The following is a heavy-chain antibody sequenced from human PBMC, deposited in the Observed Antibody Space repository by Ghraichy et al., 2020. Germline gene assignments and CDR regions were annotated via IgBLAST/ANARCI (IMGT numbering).Heavy chain of an antibody. CDR2: ISGNGETT. CDR3: AKRDCSGGTCSSFYEY. V-gene: IGHV3-23*01. J-gene: IGHJ4*02. CDR1: GFTFSSYA. D-gene: IGHD2-15*01. Sequence: GGSLRLSCAASGFTFSSYAMSWVRQAPGKGLEWVSVISGNGETTYYADSVKGRFTVSRDNSKNTLYLQMNSLRAEDTAVYYCAKRDCSGGTCSSFYEYWGQGTLVTVSS.